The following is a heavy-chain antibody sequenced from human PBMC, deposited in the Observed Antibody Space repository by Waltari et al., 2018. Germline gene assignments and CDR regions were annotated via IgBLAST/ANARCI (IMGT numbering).Heavy chain of an antibody. V-gene: IGHV1-69*01. CDR1: GGTFSSYA. J-gene: IGHJ4*02. D-gene: IGHD3-3*01. CDR2: IIPIFGTA. Sequence: QVQLMQSGAEVKKPGSSVKVSCKASGGTFSSYAISWVRQATGQGLEWMGVIIPIFGTANYARKFQGRGTMTADESTSTAYKELSSLRSEDTAVYYCARSKYYDFWSGQYYFDYWGQGTLVTVSS. CDR3: ARSKYYDFWSGQYYFDY.